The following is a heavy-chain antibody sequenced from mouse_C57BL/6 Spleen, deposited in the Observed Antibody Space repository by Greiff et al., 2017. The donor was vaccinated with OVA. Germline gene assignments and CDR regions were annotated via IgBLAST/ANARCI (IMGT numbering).Heavy chain of an antibody. D-gene: IGHD2-1*01. Sequence: EVQVVESGGGLVKPGGSLKLSCAASGFTFSDYGMHWVRQAPEKGLEWVAYISSGSSTIYYADTVKGRLTISRDNAKNTLFLQMTSLRSEDTAMYYCARIYYGNYYWYFDVWGTGTTVTVSS. CDR3: ARIYYGNYYWYFDV. CDR1: GFTFSDYG. CDR2: ISSGSSTI. J-gene: IGHJ1*03. V-gene: IGHV5-17*01.